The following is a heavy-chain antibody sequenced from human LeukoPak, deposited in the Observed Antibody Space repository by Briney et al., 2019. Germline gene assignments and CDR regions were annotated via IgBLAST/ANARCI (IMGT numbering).Heavy chain of an antibody. CDR3: ARDGPGRRDGDAFDI. V-gene: IGHV4-4*07. Sequence: SETLSLTGTVSGVSISSYCWGWIRQPAGNGLEWIGRIYTGGSTNYNPSLKSRVTMSVDTSKNQFSLKLSSVTAADNAVYYCARDGPGRRDGDAFDIWGQGTMVTVSS. J-gene: IGHJ3*02. CDR1: GVSISSYC. CDR2: IYTGGST.